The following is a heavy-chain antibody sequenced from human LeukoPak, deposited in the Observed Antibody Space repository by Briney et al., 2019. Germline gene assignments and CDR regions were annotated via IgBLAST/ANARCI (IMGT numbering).Heavy chain of an antibody. J-gene: IGHJ3*02. D-gene: IGHD3-10*01. CDR2: IYYSGST. CDR1: GDSISSSSYY. Sequence: SETLSLTCTVSGDSISSSSYYWGWIRQPPGKGLEWIGSIYYSGSTYYNPSLKSRVTISVDTSKNQFSLKLSSVTAADTAVYYCASRVVRGAPGRHAFDIWGQGTMVTVSS. V-gene: IGHV4-39*01. CDR3: ASRVVRGAPGRHAFDI.